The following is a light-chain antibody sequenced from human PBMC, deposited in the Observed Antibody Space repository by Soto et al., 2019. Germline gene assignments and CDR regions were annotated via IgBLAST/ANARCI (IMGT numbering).Light chain of an antibody. J-gene: IGKJ1*01. CDR1: QVISSY. V-gene: IGKV1D-8*01. CDR3: QQYSSLPWT. Sequence: VIWMTQSPSLLSASTGDRVTISCRMSQVISSYLAWYQQKPGKAPELLIYAASTLQSGVPSRFSGSESGTDFTITIRCLQSEAFATYYSQQYSSLPWTFGQANTVAIQ. CDR2: AAS.